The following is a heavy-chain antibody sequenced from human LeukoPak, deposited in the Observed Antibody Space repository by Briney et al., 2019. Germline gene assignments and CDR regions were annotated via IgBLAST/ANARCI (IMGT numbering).Heavy chain of an antibody. D-gene: IGHD6-19*01. CDR1: GYTFTSYC. V-gene: IGHV1-46*01. J-gene: IGHJ1*01. CDR2: INPSGGST. CDR3: ARGSSGWEEYFQH. Sequence: ASVKVSCKASGYTFTSYCMHWVRQAPGQGLEWMGIINPSGGSTSYAQKFQGRVTMTRDTSTSTVYMELRSLRSDDTAVYYCARGSSGWEEYFQHWGQGTLVTVSS.